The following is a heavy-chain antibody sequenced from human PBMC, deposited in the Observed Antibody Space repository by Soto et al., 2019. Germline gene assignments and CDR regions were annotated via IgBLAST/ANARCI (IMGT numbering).Heavy chain of an antibody. V-gene: IGHV1-69*06. CDR1: GGTFSSYA. CDR2: IIPIFGTA. Sequence: GASVKVSCKASGGTFSSYAISWVRQAPGQGLEWMGGIIPIFGTANYAQKFQGRVTITADKSTSTAYMEPSSLRSEDTAVYYCARAGYCSGGSCYSYAFDIWGQGTMVTVSS. J-gene: IGHJ3*02. CDR3: ARAGYCSGGSCYSYAFDI. D-gene: IGHD2-15*01.